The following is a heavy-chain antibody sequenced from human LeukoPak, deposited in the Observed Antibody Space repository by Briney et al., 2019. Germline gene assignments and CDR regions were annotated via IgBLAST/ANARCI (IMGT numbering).Heavy chain of an antibody. Sequence: VSVKVSCKASGYTFTSNDINWVRQATGQGLEWMGWMDPNSGNTGYAQKFQGRVTMTRNTAISTAYMELSSLTSEDTAVYYCARPKSKYDSSGYYPLDYWGQGTLVTVSS. CDR3: ARPKSKYDSSGYYPLDY. CDR2: MDPNSGNT. V-gene: IGHV1-8*01. CDR1: GYTFTSND. J-gene: IGHJ4*02. D-gene: IGHD3-22*01.